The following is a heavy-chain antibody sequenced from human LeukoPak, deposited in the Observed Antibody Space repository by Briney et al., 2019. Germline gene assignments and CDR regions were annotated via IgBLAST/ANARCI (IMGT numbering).Heavy chain of an antibody. D-gene: IGHD6-6*01. V-gene: IGHV3-30*02. J-gene: IGHJ4*02. Sequence: PGGSLRLSCAPSGFTFSSYGMHWVRQAPGKGLEWVAFIRYDGSNKYYADSVKGRFTISRDNSKNTLYLQMNSLRSDDTAVYYCARDPLSRSWGPDYFDYWGQGALVTVSS. CDR1: GFTFSSYG. CDR2: IRYDGSNK. CDR3: ARDPLSRSWGPDYFDY.